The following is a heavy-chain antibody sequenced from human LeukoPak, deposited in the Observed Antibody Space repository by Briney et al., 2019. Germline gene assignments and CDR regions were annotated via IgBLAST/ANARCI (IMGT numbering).Heavy chain of an antibody. CDR1: GYTFTNYG. CDR2: ISAYNGNT. D-gene: IGHD5-18*01. J-gene: IGHJ4*02. CDR3: ARSNGIQLWTYYFDY. V-gene: IGHV1-18*01. Sequence: ASVKVSCKASGYTFTNYGISWGRQAPGQGLEWMGWISAYNGNTNYAQKLQGRVTMTTDTSTSTAYMELRSLRSDDTAVYYCARSNGIQLWTYYFDYWGQGTLVTVSS.